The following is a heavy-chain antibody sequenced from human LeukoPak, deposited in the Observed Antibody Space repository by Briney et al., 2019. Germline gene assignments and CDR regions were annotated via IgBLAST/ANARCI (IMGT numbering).Heavy chain of an antibody. CDR2: IDSDGRST. CDR1: GSTFSSYA. Sequence: GGSLILSCAASGSTFSSYAMLWVRQAPGKGLEYVSAIDSDGRSTFYASSVEGRVTISRDNSKNTLYLQMCSLRPEDTAVYYCARAPYYYYYYIDVWGKGTTVTVSS. CDR3: ARAPYYYYYYIDV. V-gene: IGHV3-64*01. J-gene: IGHJ6*03.